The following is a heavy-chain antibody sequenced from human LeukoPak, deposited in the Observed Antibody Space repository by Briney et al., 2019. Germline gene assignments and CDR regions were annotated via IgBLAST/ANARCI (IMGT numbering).Heavy chain of an antibody. CDR3: AKYGLSPYFDY. CDR2: INPSGGST. D-gene: IGHD4-17*01. CDR1: GYTFTNYH. V-gene: IGHV1-46*01. J-gene: IGHJ4*02. Sequence: ASVKVSCKASGYTFTNYHIHWVRQAPGQGLEWMGIINPSGGSTSNAQKFQGRVTMTRDMPTSTVYMELSSLTSEDMAIYYCAKYGLSPYFDYWGQGTLVTVSS.